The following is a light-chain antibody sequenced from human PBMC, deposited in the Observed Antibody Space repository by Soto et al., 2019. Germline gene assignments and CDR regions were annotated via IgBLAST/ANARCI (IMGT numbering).Light chain of an antibody. CDR2: DDS. J-gene: IGLJ1*01. CDR1: NIGSKS. CDR3: QVWDSSSDHYV. V-gene: IGLV3-21*02. Sequence: SYELTQPPSVSVAPGQTARITCGGNNIGSKSVHWYQQKPGQAPVLVVYDDSDRPSGIPEGFSGSNSGNTDTLTISRVEAGDEADYYCQVWDSSSDHYVFGTGSKLTVL.